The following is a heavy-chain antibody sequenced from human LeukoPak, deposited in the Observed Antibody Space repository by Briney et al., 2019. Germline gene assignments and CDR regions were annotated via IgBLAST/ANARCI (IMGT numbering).Heavy chain of an antibody. CDR3: ARVSEFIVVVVAAAMVTTNWFDP. V-gene: IGHV3-30*04. Sequence: GGSLRLSCAASGFTFSSYAMHWVRQAPGKGLEWVAVISYDGSNKYYADSVKGRSTISRDNSKNTPYLQMNSLRAEDTAVYYCARVSEFIVVVVAAAMVTTNWFDPWGQGTLVTVSS. D-gene: IGHD2-15*01. CDR1: GFTFSSYA. CDR2: ISYDGSNK. J-gene: IGHJ5*02.